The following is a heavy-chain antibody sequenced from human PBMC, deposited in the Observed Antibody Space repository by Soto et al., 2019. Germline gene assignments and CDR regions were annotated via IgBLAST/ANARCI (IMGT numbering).Heavy chain of an antibody. J-gene: IGHJ5*01. V-gene: IGHV3-53*02. CDR1: GFTVSSNF. Sequence: EVQLVETGGGLLQPGGSLRLSCAASGFTVSSNFMNWVRQAPGKGLEWVSVIYSGGGTYYADSVKGRFTISRDNSKNTLYLHMDSLRVEDTAIYYCVGKWFDFWGQGTLVTVSS. CDR3: VGKWFDF. CDR2: IYSGGGT.